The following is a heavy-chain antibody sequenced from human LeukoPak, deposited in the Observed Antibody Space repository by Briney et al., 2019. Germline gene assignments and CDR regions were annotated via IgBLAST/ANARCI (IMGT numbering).Heavy chain of an antibody. V-gene: IGHV3-23*05. CDR3: ARRSSGYHDY. CDR1: GFTFSTYA. Sequence: GGTLRLSCAASGFTFSTYAMSWVRQAPGTGLEWVSAISKTGDSTFYADSVKGRFTISRDNSKNTLYLQMNNLRAEDTAVYYCARRSSGYHDYWGQGTLLTVSS. CDR2: ISKTGDST. J-gene: IGHJ4*02. D-gene: IGHD3-22*01.